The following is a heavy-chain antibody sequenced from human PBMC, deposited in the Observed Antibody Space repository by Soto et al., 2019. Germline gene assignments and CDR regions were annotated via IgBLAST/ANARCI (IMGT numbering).Heavy chain of an antibody. J-gene: IGHJ1*01. V-gene: IGHV1-3*04. CDR3: SRSQCAVGSGSYSIFGDFQH. Sequence: QVHLVQSGAEVKQPGASVKLSCKASGYTFTSYAMHWVRQAPGQSLEWLGWINTGSGNTKYSQKLQGRVTITRDTSASRAYMELSSLRSEDTAVYYCSRSQCAVGSGSYSIFGDFQHWGQGTLVSVSS. CDR1: GYTFTSYA. D-gene: IGHD3-10*01. CDR2: INTGSGNT.